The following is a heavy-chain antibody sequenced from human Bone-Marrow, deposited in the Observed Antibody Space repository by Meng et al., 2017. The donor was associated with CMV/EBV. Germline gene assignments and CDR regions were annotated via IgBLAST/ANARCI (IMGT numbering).Heavy chain of an antibody. J-gene: IGHJ3*02. Sequence: SETLSLTCTVSGASISSSSYFWGWIRQPPGKGLEWIGSIYYSGSTYYNPSLKSRVTISVDTSKNQFSLKLNSVTAADTAAYYCAGGCLGEWLLWHAFDIWGQGTMVTVSS. CDR2: IYYSGST. V-gene: IGHV4-39*07. CDR3: AGGCLGEWLLWHAFDI. D-gene: IGHD3-3*01. CDR1: GASISSSSYF.